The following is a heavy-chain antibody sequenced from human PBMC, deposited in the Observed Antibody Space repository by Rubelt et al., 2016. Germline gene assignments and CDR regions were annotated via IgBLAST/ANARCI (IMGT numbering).Heavy chain of an antibody. CDR3: ARRDGYNWDDAFDI. Sequence: QVQLVQSGAEVKKPGSSVKVSCKASGYTFTSYGISWVRQAPGQGLEWMGWISASNGNTNYAQKRQGRVTMTTDTSTSTAYMELRSLRSDDTAVYYCARRDGYNWDDAFDIWGQGTMVTVSS. D-gene: IGHD5-24*01. CDR1: GYTFTSYG. V-gene: IGHV1-18*01. J-gene: IGHJ3*02. CDR2: ISASNGNT.